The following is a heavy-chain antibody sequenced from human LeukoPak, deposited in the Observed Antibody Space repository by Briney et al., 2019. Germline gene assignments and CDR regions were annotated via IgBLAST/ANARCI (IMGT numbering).Heavy chain of an antibody. V-gene: IGHV4-61*01. CDR3: ARYSYASNGDY. Sequence: SETLSLTCTVSGGSVSSSSYYWSWIRQPPGKGLEWIGYIYYSGSTNYNPSLKSRVTISVGTSKNQFSLKLSSVTAADTAVYYCARYSYASNGDYWGQGTLVTVSS. D-gene: IGHD5-18*01. J-gene: IGHJ4*02. CDR1: GGSVSSSSYY. CDR2: IYYSGST.